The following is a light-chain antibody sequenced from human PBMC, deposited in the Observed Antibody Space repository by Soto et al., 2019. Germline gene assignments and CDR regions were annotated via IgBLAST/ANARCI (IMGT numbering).Light chain of an antibody. CDR1: QSVSSY. Sequence: EIVLTQSPATLSLSPGERATLSCRASQSVSSYLAWYQQKPGQAPRLLIYDASNRATGIPARFSGSGSGTEFTLTISSLEPEDFALYYCQQRSNWPWTFGQGTQVEIK. J-gene: IGKJ1*01. V-gene: IGKV3-11*01. CDR2: DAS. CDR3: QQRSNWPWT.